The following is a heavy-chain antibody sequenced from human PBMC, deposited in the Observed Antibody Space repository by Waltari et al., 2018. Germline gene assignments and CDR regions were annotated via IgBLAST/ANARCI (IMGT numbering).Heavy chain of an antibody. D-gene: IGHD7-27*01. CDR3: ARVNWGSLDY. V-gene: IGHV3-74*01. Sequence: EVQLVESGGGLVQPGGSLRLSCAASGFTFSSYWMAGVRQAPGKGLVWVSQINTDGSTTRYADSMKGRFTISRDNAKNTLYLQVNSLRAEDTAVYYCARVNWGSLDYWGQGTLVTVSS. CDR2: INTDGSTT. CDR1: GFTFSSYW. J-gene: IGHJ4*02.